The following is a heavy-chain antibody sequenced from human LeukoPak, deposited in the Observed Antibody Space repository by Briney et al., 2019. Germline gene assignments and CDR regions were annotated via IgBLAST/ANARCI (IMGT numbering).Heavy chain of an antibody. Sequence: GGSLMLSCAASGFTFSSYAMHWVRQAPGKGLEYVSAISSNGGSTYYANSVKGRFTISRDNSKNTLYLQMGSLRAEDMAVYYCARYSGSYDYWGQGTLVTVSS. CDR3: ARYSGSYDY. V-gene: IGHV3-64*01. CDR1: GFTFSSYA. D-gene: IGHD1-26*01. CDR2: ISSNGGST. J-gene: IGHJ4*02.